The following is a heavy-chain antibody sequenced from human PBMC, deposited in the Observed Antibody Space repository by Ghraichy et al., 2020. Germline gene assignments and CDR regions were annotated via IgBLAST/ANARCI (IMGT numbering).Heavy chain of an antibody. CDR2: VYYSGIT. V-gene: IGHV4-39*01. Sequence: SETLSLTCTVSGGSISSRTHYWGWIRQPPWKGLEWIGSVYYSGITYQNPTLQITVIISVDTSKNQFSLKLSAVTAADTAVYDCASQVVRPLHDFWGQGTLVTVSS. CDR3: ASQVVRPLHDF. D-gene: IGHD2-15*01. J-gene: IGHJ4*02. CDR1: GGSISSRTHY.